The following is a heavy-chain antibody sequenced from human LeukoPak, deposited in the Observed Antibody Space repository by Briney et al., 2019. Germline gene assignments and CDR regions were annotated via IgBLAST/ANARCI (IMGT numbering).Heavy chain of an antibody. V-gene: IGHV3-30*18. CDR2: ISYDGSNK. CDR1: GFTFSSYS. CDR3: AKDNDSWGLRGQNDY. J-gene: IGHJ4*02. D-gene: IGHD3-10*01. Sequence: PGGSLRLSCAASGFTFSSYSMNWVRQAPGKGLEWVAVISYDGSNKYYADSVKGRFTISRDNSKNTLYLQMNSLRAEDTAVYYCAKDNDSWGLRGQNDYWGQGTLVTVSS.